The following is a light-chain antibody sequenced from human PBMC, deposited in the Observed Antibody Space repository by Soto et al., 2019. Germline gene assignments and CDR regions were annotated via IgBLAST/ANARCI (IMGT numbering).Light chain of an antibody. CDR2: DAS. V-gene: IGKV3-11*01. CDR1: QSVSSY. J-gene: IGKJ1*01. Sequence: EIGLTQSPATLSLSPGERATLSCRASQSVSSYLAWYQQKPGQAPRLLIYDASNRATGIPARFSGSGSGTDFTLTISSLEPEDFAVYYCQQRSNRPWTFGQGTKVEIK. CDR3: QQRSNRPWT.